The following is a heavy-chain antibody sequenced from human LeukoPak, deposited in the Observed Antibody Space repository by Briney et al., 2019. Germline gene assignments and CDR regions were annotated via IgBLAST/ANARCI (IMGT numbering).Heavy chain of an antibody. J-gene: IGHJ4*02. CDR3: ARDFHGSNWYYFDY. Sequence: PSETLSLTCTVSGASVSGGYYHWSWIRQPPGKGLEWIGYISYSGSTNYNPSLKSRLTMSLDTSKNQFSLKLNSVTAADTAVYYCARDFHGSNWYYFDYWGQGTLVAVSS. CDR2: ISYSGST. D-gene: IGHD6-13*01. V-gene: IGHV4-61*01. CDR1: GASVSGGYYH.